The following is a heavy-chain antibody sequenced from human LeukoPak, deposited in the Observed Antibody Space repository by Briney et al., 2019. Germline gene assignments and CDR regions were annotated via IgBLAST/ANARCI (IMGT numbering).Heavy chain of an antibody. CDR3: AREMVRGVSFDY. CDR1: GFTFSSYE. CDR2: ISSSGSTI. J-gene: IGHJ4*02. Sequence: PGGSLRLSCAASGFTFSSYEMNWVRQAPGKGLEWVSCISSSGSTIYYADSVKGRFTISRDNAKNSLYLQMNSLRAEDTAVYYCAREMVRGVSFDYWGQGTLVTVSS. D-gene: IGHD3-10*01. V-gene: IGHV3-48*03.